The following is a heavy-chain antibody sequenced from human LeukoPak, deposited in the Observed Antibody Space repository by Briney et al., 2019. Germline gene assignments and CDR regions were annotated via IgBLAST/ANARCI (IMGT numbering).Heavy chain of an antibody. J-gene: IGHJ4*02. CDR3: ASGSAVAGAYYFDY. V-gene: IGHV1-18*01. CDR2: ISAYNGNT. D-gene: IGHD6-19*01. CDR1: GYTFTSYG. Sequence: ASVKVSCKASGYTFTSYGISWVRQAPGQGLEWMGWISAYNGNTSYAQKLQGRVTMTTDTSTSTAYMELRSLRSDDTAVYYCASGSAVAGAYYFDYWGQGTLVTVSS.